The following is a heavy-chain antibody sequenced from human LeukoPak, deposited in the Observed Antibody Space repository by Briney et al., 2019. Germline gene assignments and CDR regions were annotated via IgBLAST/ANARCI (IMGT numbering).Heavy chain of an antibody. D-gene: IGHD5-12*01. CDR2: ISAYNGNT. V-gene: IGHV1-18*04. J-gene: IGHJ5*02. CDR1: GYTFTSYG. Sequence: GASVKVSCKASGYTFTSYGISWVRQAPGQGLEWMGWISAYNGNTNYAQKLQGRVTMTTDTSTSTACMELRSLRSDDTAVYYCARYIVATGFDPWGQGTLVTVSS. CDR3: ARYIVATGFDP.